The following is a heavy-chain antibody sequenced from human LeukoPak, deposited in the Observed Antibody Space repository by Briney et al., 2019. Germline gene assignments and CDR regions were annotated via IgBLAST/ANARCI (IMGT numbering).Heavy chain of an antibody. J-gene: IGHJ4*02. CDR2: INHSGST. D-gene: IGHD3-22*01. CDR1: GGSFSGYY. V-gene: IGHV4-34*01. Sequence: SETLSLTCAVYGGSFSGYYWSWIRQPPGKGLEWIGEINHSGSTNYNPSLKSRVTISVDTSKNQFSLKPSSVTAADTAVYYCARGTTYYYDSSGYYHFDYWGQGTLVTVSS. CDR3: ARGTTYYYDSSGYYHFDY.